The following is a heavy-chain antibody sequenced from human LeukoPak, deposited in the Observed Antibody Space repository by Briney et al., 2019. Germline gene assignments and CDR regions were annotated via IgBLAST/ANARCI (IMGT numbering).Heavy chain of an antibody. J-gene: IGHJ4*02. CDR1: GFPFSTYD. D-gene: IGHD6-6*01. CDR2: ISSDGYRT. V-gene: IGHV3-30*18. CDR3: AKGLGTGRVLARPLHY. Sequence: GGSLRLSCAASGFPFSTYDMHWVRQAPDKGLQWVAVISSDGYRTDYPDSVRGRFTISRDNFKNTVDLQMISVTAEDTAMYFCAKGLGTGRVLARPLHYWGQGTLVTVSS.